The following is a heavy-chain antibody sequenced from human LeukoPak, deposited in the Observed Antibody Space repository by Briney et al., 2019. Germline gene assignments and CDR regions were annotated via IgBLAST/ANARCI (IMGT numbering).Heavy chain of an antibody. J-gene: IGHJ4*02. V-gene: IGHV4-59*01. Sequence: SETLSLTCTVSGGSISSYYWSWIRQPPGKGLEWIGYIYYSGSTNYNPSLKSRVTISVETSKNQFSLKLSSVTAADTAVYYCARGRYNYALEDYFDYWGQGTLVTVSS. D-gene: IGHD5-18*01. CDR2: IYYSGST. CDR3: ARGRYNYALEDYFDY. CDR1: GGSISSYY.